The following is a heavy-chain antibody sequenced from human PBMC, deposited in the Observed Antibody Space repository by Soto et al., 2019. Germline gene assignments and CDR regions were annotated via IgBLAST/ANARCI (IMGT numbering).Heavy chain of an antibody. CDR1: GYTFTRYG. J-gene: IGHJ3*02. V-gene: IGHV1-18*01. Sequence: GASVKVSCKASGYTFTRYGISWVRQAPGQGLEWMGWISAYNGNTNYAQKLQGRVTMTTDTSTSTAYMELRSLRSDDTAVYYCARGGYCSSTSCSAFDIWGQGTMVTVSS. D-gene: IGHD2-2*01. CDR3: ARGGYCSSTSCSAFDI. CDR2: ISAYNGNT.